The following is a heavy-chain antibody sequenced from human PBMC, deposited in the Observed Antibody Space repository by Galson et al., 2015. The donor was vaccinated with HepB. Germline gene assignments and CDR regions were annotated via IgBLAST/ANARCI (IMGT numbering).Heavy chain of an antibody. CDR3: VKEYSNMWYFFDS. J-gene: IGHJ4*02. CDR2: ISWDSDTM. Sequence: SLRLSCAVSGFTFDDHAMHWVRQVPGKGLEWVSSISWDSDTMHYADSVKGRFTISRDNAKNSLYLQMNRLRGEDTAFYYCVKEYSNMWYFFDSWGQGTLVIVSS. CDR1: GFTFDDHA. V-gene: IGHV3-9*01. D-gene: IGHD6-13*01.